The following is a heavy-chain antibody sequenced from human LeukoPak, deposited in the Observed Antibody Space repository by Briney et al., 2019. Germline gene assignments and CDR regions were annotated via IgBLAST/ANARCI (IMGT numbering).Heavy chain of an antibody. CDR2: ISGSGGST. CDR1: GFTFSSYA. CDR3: AKSGAPPLWYFDY. V-gene: IGHV3-23*01. Sequence: PGGSLRLSCAASGFTFSSYAMSWVRQAPGKGLECVSAISGSGGSTYYADSVKGRFTISRDNSKNTLYLQMNSLRAEDTAVYYCAKSGAPPLWYFDYWGQGTLVTVSS. J-gene: IGHJ4*02. D-gene: IGHD2-21*01.